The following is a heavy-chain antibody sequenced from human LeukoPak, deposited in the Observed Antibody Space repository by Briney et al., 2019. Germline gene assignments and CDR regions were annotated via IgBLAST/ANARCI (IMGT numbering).Heavy chain of an antibody. D-gene: IGHD4-23*01. J-gene: IGHJ4*02. CDR3: ATDLTTVVTPSG. Sequence: GGSLRLSCAASGFTFSSYSMNWVRQAPGKGLEWVSYISSSSSTIYYTDSVKGRFTISRDNAKNSLYLQMNSLRAEDTAVYYCATDLTTVVTPSGWGQGTLVTVSS. CDR2: ISSSSSTI. CDR1: GFTFSSYS. V-gene: IGHV3-48*01.